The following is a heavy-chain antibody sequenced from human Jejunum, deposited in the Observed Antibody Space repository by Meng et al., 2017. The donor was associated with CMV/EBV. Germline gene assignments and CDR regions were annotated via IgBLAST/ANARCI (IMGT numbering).Heavy chain of an antibody. CDR1: GYTFRTSG. V-gene: IGHV1-18*01. Sequence: ASGYTFRTSGFTWVRRAPGQGLEWMGYISPYNDNATYAQKFQGRVTMTRDTSTSTAYMELRSLRADDTAVYYCARVFGVAYFDSWGQGTLVTVSS. D-gene: IGHD3-3*01. CDR2: ISPYNDNA. CDR3: ARVFGVAYFDS. J-gene: IGHJ4*02.